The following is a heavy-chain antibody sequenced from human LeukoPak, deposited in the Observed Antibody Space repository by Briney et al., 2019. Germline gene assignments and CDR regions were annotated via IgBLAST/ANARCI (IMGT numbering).Heavy chain of an antibody. Sequence: SVRVSSRASGGTFSISAICWVRHTPGQGREWMGRIITILGIANYAQKFQGKVPITADKSTSTAYMELSSLRSENTAVYYCATSVAGAYYFDYWGQGTLVTVSS. CDR1: GGTFSISA. V-gene: IGHV1-69*04. CDR2: IITILGIA. J-gene: IGHJ4*02. CDR3: ATSVAGAYYFDY. D-gene: IGHD6-19*01.